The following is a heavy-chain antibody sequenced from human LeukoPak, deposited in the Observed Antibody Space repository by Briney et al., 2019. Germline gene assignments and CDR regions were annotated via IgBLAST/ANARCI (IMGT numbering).Heavy chain of an antibody. D-gene: IGHD6-19*01. Sequence: PGGSLRLFCAASGFTFGSYCMGWVSHAPGKGLGWVSSIMGSGSSTYYANTETGRFYISSDNSKNKLYLQMNSQRDEDTAAYYCAKDRECSSVNCLGRSDPWGQGTLVTVSS. J-gene: IGHJ5*02. V-gene: IGHV3-23*01. CDR3: AKDRECSSVNCLGRSDP. CDR1: GFTFGSYC. CDR2: IMGSGSST.